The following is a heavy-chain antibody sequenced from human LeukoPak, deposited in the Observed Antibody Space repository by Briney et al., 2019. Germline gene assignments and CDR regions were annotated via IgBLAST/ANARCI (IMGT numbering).Heavy chain of an antibody. CDR2: IYYSGST. J-gene: IGHJ6*04. CDR3: AVGDWAYYYGMDV. Sequence: PSETLSLTCTVSGGSISSYYWSWIRQPPGKGLEWIGYIYYSGSTNYNPSLKSRVTISVDTSKSQFSLKLSSVTAADTAVYYCAVGDWAYYYGMDVWGKGTTVTVSS. CDR1: GGSISSYY. V-gene: IGHV4-59*01. D-gene: IGHD3-10*01.